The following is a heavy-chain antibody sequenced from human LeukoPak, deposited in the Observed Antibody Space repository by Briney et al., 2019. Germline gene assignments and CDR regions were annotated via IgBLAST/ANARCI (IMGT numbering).Heavy chain of an antibody. Sequence: GGSLRLSCTASGFTFGDYAMSWFRQAPGKGLEWGGFIRSKAYGGTTEYAASVKGRFTISRDDSKGIAYLQMNSLKTEDTAVYYCTRVEATMIVVVITTGDYWGQGTLVTVSS. CDR3: TRVEATMIVVVITTGDY. J-gene: IGHJ4*02. CDR2: IRSKAYGGTT. D-gene: IGHD3-22*01. CDR1: GFTFGDYA. V-gene: IGHV3-49*03.